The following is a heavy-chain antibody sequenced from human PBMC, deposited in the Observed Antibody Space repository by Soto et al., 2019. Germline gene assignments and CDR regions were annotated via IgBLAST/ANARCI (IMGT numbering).Heavy chain of an antibody. D-gene: IGHD2-2*01. J-gene: IGHJ5*02. CDR2: ISSDGSNT. V-gene: IGHV3-30*03. Sequence: GGSLRLSCAASGFIFSDFGMHWVRQAPGKGLDWLAIISSDGSNTLYADSVKGRFTISRGNSKNTLYLQMNSLRSDDTAVYYCARVVPGAEAWFGPWGQGTLVTVSS. CDR3: ARVVPGAEAWFGP. CDR1: GFIFSDFG.